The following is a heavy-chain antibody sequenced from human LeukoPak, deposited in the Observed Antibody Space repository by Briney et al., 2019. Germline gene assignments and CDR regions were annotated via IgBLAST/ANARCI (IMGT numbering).Heavy chain of an antibody. CDR1: GYTFSSYW. D-gene: IGHD3-3*01. J-gene: IGHJ4*02. CDR3: ARQNDFRLDY. Sequence: GESLKISCKGSGYTFSSYWIGWVRQMPGKGLEWMGIIYPGDSDTRYSPSLQGQVTISVDTSIGTAYLQWSSLKSSDTDFYYCARQNDFRLDYWGQGTLVTVSS. CDR2: IYPGDSDT. V-gene: IGHV5-51*01.